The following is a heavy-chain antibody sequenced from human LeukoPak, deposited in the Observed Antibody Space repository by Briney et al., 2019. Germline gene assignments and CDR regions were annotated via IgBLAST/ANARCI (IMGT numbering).Heavy chain of an antibody. CDR3: ARDTACSSTSCLYYYYGMDV. CDR2: ISAYNGNT. D-gene: IGHD2-2*01. CDR1: GYTFTSYG. J-gene: IGHJ6*02. Sequence: ASVKVSCKASGYTFTSYGISWVRQAPGQGLEWMGWISAYNGNTNYAQKLQGRVTMTTDTSTSTAYMELRSLRSDDTAVYYCARDTACSSTSCLYYYYGMDVWGQGTTVTVSS. V-gene: IGHV1-18*01.